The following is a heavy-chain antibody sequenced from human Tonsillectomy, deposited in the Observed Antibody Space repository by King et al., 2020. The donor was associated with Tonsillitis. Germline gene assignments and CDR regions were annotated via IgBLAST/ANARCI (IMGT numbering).Heavy chain of an antibody. J-gene: IGHJ4*02. CDR2: IYSGGST. D-gene: IGHD4-17*01. Sequence: VQLVESGGGLVQPGGSLRLSCAASGFTVSSNNFMNWVRQAPGKGLEWGSVIYSGGSTYYAAPVKGRFTISRDNSKNTLYLQMNSLRAEDTAVYYCAREITTYGDYAAFDYWGQGTLVTVSS. CDR1: GFTVSSNNF. CDR3: AREITTYGDYAAFDY. V-gene: IGHV3-66*01.